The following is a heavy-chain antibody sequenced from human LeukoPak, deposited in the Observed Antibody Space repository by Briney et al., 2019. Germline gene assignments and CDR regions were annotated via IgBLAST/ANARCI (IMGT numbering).Heavy chain of an antibody. V-gene: IGHV4-4*07. Sequence: SETLSLTCTVSGGSISSYYWSWIRQPPGKGLEWIGRVYSSGSTDYNPSLKSRVTMSVDTSKNQFSLKVTSVTAADTAVYYCARDQSSGYNWFAPWGQGTLVTVSS. CDR1: GGSISSYY. CDR2: VYSSGST. J-gene: IGHJ5*02. CDR3: ARDQSSGYNWFAP. D-gene: IGHD6-19*01.